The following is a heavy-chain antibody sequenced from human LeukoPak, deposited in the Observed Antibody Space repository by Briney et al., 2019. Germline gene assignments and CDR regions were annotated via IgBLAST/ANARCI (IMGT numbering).Heavy chain of an antibody. CDR1: GDSISSSSYY. Sequence: SETLSLTCTVSGDSISSSSYYWGWIRQPPGKGLEWIGNIYYSGSTYYNPSLKSRVTISVDTSKNQFSLKLTSVTAADTAVYQCARRLWQSSGWSFDYSGQGSLVTVSS. D-gene: IGHD6-19*01. CDR2: IYYSGST. J-gene: IGHJ4*02. V-gene: IGHV4-39*01. CDR3: ARRLWQSSGWSFDY.